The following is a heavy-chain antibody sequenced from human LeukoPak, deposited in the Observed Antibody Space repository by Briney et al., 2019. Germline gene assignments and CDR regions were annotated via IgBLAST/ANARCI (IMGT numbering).Heavy chain of an antibody. J-gene: IGHJ6*02. D-gene: IGHD3-22*01. V-gene: IGHV1-8*01. CDR1: GYTFSSYD. CDR2: MDPNNGNT. Sequence: ASVKVSCKASGYTFSSYDINWVRQAPGQGLEWMGWMDPNNGNTGYAQKFQGRVTMTRNTSINTAYMELRSLRSEDTAVYYCARGEWVSMIVVVFTGGDYYGMDVWGQGTTVTVSS. CDR3: ARGEWVSMIVVVFTGGDYYGMDV.